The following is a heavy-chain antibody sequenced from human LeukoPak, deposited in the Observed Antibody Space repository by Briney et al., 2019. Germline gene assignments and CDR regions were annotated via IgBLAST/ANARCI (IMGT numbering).Heavy chain of an antibody. J-gene: IGHJ4*02. CDR1: GFTFSSYW. CDR3: PRTRLSKDSGSYPSDFDY. CDR2: IKQDGSEK. D-gene: IGHD1-26*01. Sequence: GGSLRLSCAASGFTFSSYWMSWVRQAPGKGLEWVANIKQDGSEKYYVDSVEGRFTISRDNAKNSLYLQMNSLRAEDTAVYYCPRTRLSKDSGSYPSDFDYWGQGTLVTVYS. V-gene: IGHV3-7*01.